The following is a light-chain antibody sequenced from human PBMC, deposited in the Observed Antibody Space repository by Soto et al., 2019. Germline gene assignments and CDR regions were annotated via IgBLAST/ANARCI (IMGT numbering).Light chain of an antibody. CDR3: QQYNNWPRT. CDR2: DAS. CDR1: QSVSYY. Sequence: EIVLTQSPGTLSLSPGERATLSCRASQSVSYYLAWYQQKPGQAPRLLIYDASHRATGIPARFSGSGSGTEFTLTISSLQSEDFAVYYCQQYNNWPRTFGQGTKVDI. J-gene: IGKJ1*01. V-gene: IGKV3D-15*01.